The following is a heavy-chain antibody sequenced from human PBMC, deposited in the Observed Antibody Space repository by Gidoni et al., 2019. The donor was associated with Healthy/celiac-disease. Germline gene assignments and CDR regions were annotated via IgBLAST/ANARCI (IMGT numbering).Heavy chain of an antibody. CDR3: TTVLSGSYLYFDY. J-gene: IGHJ4*02. D-gene: IGHD1-26*01. CDR1: GFTFSNAW. Sequence: EVQLVVSGGGLVKPGCSLSLSCAASGFTFSNAWISWVRQAQGKGRAWVSRIKSKTDGGTTDYAAPVKGRFTNSRYESKNTLYLQMNSLKTEDTAVYYCTTVLSGSYLYFDYWGQGTLVTVSS. CDR2: IKSKTDGGTT. V-gene: IGHV3-15*01.